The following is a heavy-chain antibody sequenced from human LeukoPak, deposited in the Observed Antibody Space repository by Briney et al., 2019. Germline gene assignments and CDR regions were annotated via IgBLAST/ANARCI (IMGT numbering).Heavy chain of an antibody. Sequence: ASVKVSCTASGYTFTSYYMHRVRQAPGQGLEWMGIINPSGGSTSYAQKFQGRVTMTRDTSTSTVYMELSSLRSEDTAVYYCARDLAAAEIYYYYYGMDAWGQGTTVTVSS. V-gene: IGHV1-46*01. CDR3: ARDLAAAEIYYYYYGMDA. J-gene: IGHJ6*02. CDR2: INPSGGST. D-gene: IGHD6-13*01. CDR1: GYTFTSYY.